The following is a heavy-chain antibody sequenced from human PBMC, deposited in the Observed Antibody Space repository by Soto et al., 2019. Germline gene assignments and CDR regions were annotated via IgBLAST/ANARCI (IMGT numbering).Heavy chain of an antibody. Sequence: QVQLVESGGGLVKPGGSLRLSCAASGFSFSDYYMSWIRQAPGKGLEWLSYISGSDNTVYYADSVKGRFTISRDNAENSLYLQTNSLSAEDTAVYYSARGPSAQTPDYWGQGTLVTVSS. CDR3: ARGPSAQTPDY. J-gene: IGHJ4*02. V-gene: IGHV3-11*01. CDR2: ISGSDNTV. CDR1: GFSFSDYY.